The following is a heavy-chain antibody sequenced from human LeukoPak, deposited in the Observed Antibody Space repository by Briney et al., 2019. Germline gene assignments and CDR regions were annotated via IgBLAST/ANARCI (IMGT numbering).Heavy chain of an antibody. Sequence: KTSETLSLTCTVSGGSISSYYWSWIRQPPGKGLEWIGYIYYSGSTNYNPSLKSRVTISVDTSKNQFSLKLSSVTAADTAVYYCAREGDGYNPYFDYWGQGTLVTVSS. J-gene: IGHJ4*02. CDR1: GGSISSYY. D-gene: IGHD5-24*01. CDR2: IYYSGST. CDR3: AREGDGYNPYFDY. V-gene: IGHV4-59*12.